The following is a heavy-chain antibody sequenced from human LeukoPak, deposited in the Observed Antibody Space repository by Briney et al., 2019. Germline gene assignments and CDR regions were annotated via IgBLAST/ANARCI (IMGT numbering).Heavy chain of an antibody. V-gene: IGHV1-69*06. CDR3: AIPYYDQSVYYYYYGMDV. Sequence: GASVKVSCKASGGTFSSYAISWVRQAPGQGLEWMGGIIPIFGTANYAQKFQGRVTITADKSTSTAYMELSSLRSEDTAVYYSAIPYYDQSVYYYYYGMDVWGKGTTVTVSS. CDR2: IIPIFGTA. D-gene: IGHD3-16*01. CDR1: GGTFSSYA. J-gene: IGHJ6*04.